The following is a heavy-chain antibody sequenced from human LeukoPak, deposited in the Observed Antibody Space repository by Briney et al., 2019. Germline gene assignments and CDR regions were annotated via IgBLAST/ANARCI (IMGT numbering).Heavy chain of an antibody. CDR1: GFTFSSYA. D-gene: IGHD2-8*01. V-gene: IGHV3-23*01. CDR2: ISGSGGST. CDR3: AKELMGLGTTRYYMDV. J-gene: IGHJ6*03. Sequence: GGSLRLSCAASGFTFSSYAMSWVRQAPGKGLEWISVISGSGGSTYYADSVQGRFTISRDNSKNTPYLQMNRLRAEDTAVYYCAKELMGLGTTRYYMDVWGKGTTATVSS.